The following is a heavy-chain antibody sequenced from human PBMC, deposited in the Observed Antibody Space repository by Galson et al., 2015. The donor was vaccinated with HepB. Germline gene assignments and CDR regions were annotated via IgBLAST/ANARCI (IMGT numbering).Heavy chain of an antibody. CDR2: ISYDGSNN. D-gene: IGHD3-3*01. CDR3: ARDGLPDYDFWSGYYHYYYGMDV. CDR1: GFSFTSYA. J-gene: IGHJ6*02. Sequence: SLRLSCAASGFSFTSYAMHWVRQAPGKGLEWVAVISYDGSNNNYADSATGRLTISRDNSKNILYLQLSSLRPDDTAVYYCARDGLPDYDFWSGYYHYYYGMDVWGQGTTVTVSS. V-gene: IGHV3-30*03.